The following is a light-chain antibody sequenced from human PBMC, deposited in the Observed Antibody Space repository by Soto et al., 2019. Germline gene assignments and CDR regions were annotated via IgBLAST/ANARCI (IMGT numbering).Light chain of an antibody. CDR2: DAS. CDR1: QRIGRW. V-gene: IGKV1-5*01. J-gene: IGKJ2*01. CDR3: QQYNNYSSHT. Sequence: DIQMTQSPSTLSASVGDSVTITCRASQRIGRWLAWYQQKPGKAPKLLIYDASTLQSGVPSRFSGSGSGTEFTLNITSLQADDFATYYCQQYNNYSSHTFGRGTKLEI.